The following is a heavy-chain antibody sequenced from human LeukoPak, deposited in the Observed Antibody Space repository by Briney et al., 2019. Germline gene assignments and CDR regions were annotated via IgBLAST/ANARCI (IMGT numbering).Heavy chain of an antibody. D-gene: IGHD3-22*01. CDR3: ARERDFYDSSGSPSY. J-gene: IGHJ4*02. CDR1: GGSISSSSYY. Sequence: SETLSLTCTVSGGSISSSSYYWGWIRQPPGKGLEWIGTIYYSGSTYYNPSLESRVTISVDTSKNQFSLKVRSVTAADTAVYYCARERDFYDSSGSPSYWGQGTLVIVSS. CDR2: IYYSGST. V-gene: IGHV4-39*07.